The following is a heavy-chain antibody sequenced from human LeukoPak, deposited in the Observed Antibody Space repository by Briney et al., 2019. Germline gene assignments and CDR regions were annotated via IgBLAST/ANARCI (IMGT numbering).Heavy chain of an antibody. CDR3: ARDRGRNYYDSSGYSHRAFDT. D-gene: IGHD3-22*01. CDR1: GGSISSYY. V-gene: IGHV4-59*12. CDR2: IYYTGST. J-gene: IGHJ3*02. Sequence: PSETLSLTCTVSGGSISSYYWSWIRQPPGKGLEWIGYIYYTGSTNYNPSLKRRVTISVDTSKNQFSLKLSSVTAADTAVYYCARDRGRNYYDSSGYSHRAFDTWGQGTMVTVSS.